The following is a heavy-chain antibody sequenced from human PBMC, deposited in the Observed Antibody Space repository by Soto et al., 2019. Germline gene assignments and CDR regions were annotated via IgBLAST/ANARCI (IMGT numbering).Heavy chain of an antibody. CDR1: GGSISSSSYY. J-gene: IGHJ6*03. Sequence: SQTLSLTCTVSGGSISSSSYYWGWIRQPPGKGLEWIGSIYYSGSTYYNPSLKSRVTISVDTSKNQFSLKLSSVTAADTAVYYCARQVSSIAARFYYYYYMDVWGKGTTVTVSS. CDR2: IYYSGST. CDR3: ARQVSSIAARFYYYYYMDV. V-gene: IGHV4-39*01. D-gene: IGHD6-6*01.